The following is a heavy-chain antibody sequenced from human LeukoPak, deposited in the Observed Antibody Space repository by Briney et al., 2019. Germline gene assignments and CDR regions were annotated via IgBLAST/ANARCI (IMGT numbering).Heavy chain of an antibody. CDR2: INPSGGST. CDR3: ARDGPIQLWNYYYMDV. V-gene: IGHV1-46*01. Sequence: GASVKVSCKASGYTFTSYYMHWVRQAPGQGLEWMGIINPSGGSTSYAQKFQGRVTMTRDMSTSTVYMELSSLRSEDTAVYYCARDGPIQLWNYYYMDVWGKGTTVTVSS. CDR1: GYTFTSYY. D-gene: IGHD5-18*01. J-gene: IGHJ6*03.